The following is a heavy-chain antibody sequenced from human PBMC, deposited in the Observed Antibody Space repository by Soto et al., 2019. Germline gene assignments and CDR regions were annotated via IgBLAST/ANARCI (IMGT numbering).Heavy chain of an antibody. CDR2: IYSGGST. Sequence: EVQLVESGGGLIQPGGSLRLSCAASGFTVSSNYMSWIRQAPGKGLEWVAVIYSGGSTYYADSVKGRFTISRDNSKNTLYLQMNSLRAEDTAVYYCARDRIEVPLQDWGQGTMVTVSS. V-gene: IGHV3-53*01. D-gene: IGHD1-1*01. CDR1: GFTVSSNY. J-gene: IGHJ3*01. CDR3: ARDRIEVPLQD.